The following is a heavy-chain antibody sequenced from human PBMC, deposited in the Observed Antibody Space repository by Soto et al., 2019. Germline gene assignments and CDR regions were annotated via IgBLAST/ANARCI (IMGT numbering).Heavy chain of an antibody. CDR2: IYYSGSS. CDR3: AFDY. J-gene: IGHJ4*02. V-gene: IGHV4-39*01. CDR1: GGSITSSEYY. Sequence: PSETLSLTCTVSGGSITSSEYYWAWIRQPPGKGLQFVGTIYYSGSSYSNPSLKSRLSMSVDTSKNQFSLTMKSVTAADTGVYYYAFDYWGQGTLVTVSS.